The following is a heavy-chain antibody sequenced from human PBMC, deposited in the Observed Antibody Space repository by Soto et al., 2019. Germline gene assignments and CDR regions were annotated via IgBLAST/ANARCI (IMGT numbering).Heavy chain of an antibody. CDR2: MEPSTGRT. Sequence: QVPLVQSGAEVREPGASVKVSCKASGYSFTSLDINWVRQTAGQGFEWMGWMEPSTGRTGYAQKFQGRVTMTRDTSINTAYMELTTLTSDDTAFYYCARGVSAGVDYWGQGTLVTVSS. J-gene: IGHJ4*02. V-gene: IGHV1-8*01. CDR1: GYSFTSLD. CDR3: ARGVSAGVDY. D-gene: IGHD1-26*01.